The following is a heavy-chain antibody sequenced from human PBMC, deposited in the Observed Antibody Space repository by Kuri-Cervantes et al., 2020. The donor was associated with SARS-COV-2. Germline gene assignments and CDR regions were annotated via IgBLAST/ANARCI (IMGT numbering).Heavy chain of an antibody. J-gene: IGHJ6*03. CDR2: VSYDGSDN. CDR3: ARGRSDYYDILTGYSPYYYYYMDV. D-gene: IGHD3-9*01. Sequence: GRSLKISCATSGFTFSSYAMHWVRQAPGKGPEWVAVVSYDGSDNDYADSVKGRFTISRDNSKNTLYLQMNSLRAEDTAVYYCARGRSDYYDILTGYSPYYYYYMDVWGKGTTVTVSS. V-gene: IGHV3-30*04. CDR1: GFTFSSYA.